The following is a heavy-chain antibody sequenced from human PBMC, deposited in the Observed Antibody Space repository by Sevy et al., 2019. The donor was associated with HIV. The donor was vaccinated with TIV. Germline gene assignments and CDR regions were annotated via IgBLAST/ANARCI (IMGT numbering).Heavy chain of an antibody. V-gene: IGHV1-8*01. Sequence: ASVKVSCKASGYTFTSYDINWVRQATGQGLEWMGWMNPNSGNTGYAQKFQGRVTMTRNTSISTAYMDLSSLGSEDTAVYYCARGRRKDIVVVVAAKGFDYWGQGTLVTVSS. CDR1: GYTFTSYD. D-gene: IGHD2-15*01. J-gene: IGHJ4*02. CDR3: ARGRRKDIVVVVAAKGFDY. CDR2: MNPNSGNT.